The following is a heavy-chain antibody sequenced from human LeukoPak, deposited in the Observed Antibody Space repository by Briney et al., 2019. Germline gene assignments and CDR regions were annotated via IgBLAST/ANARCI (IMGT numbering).Heavy chain of an antibody. V-gene: IGHV3-33*01. CDR1: GFTFSSYG. J-gene: IGHJ4*02. CDR2: IWYDGSNK. CDR3: ASDYRRGYSYVHDY. Sequence: PGGSLRLSCAASGFTFSSYGMHWVRQAPGKGLEWVAVIWYDGSNKYYADSVKGRFTISRDNSKNTLYLQMNSLRAEDTAVYYCASDYRRGYSYVHDYWAQGTVVTLSS. D-gene: IGHD5-18*01.